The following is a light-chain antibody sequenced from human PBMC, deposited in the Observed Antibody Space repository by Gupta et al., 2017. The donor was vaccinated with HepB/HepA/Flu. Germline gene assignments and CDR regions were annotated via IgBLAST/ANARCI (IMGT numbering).Light chain of an antibody. CDR3: KSYDSSLSVG. V-gene: IGLV1-40*01. CDR2: GNN. CDR1: SSNIGADYD. Sequence: QSVLTQPPSVSGAPGQRVTISCTRSSSNIGADYDVHWYQHLPGTAPKLLIYGNNDRPSGVPDRFSGSKSGTSASLAITGLQAEDEADYYCKSYDSSLSVGFGGGTKLTVL. J-gene: IGLJ2*01.